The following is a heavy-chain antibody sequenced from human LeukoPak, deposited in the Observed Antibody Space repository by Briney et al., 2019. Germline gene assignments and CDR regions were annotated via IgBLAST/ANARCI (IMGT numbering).Heavy chain of an antibody. J-gene: IGHJ5*02. V-gene: IGHV4-59*01. CDR3: ARDLTGLTWFDP. D-gene: IGHD2-15*01. CDR2: IYYSGST. Sequence: ESSETLSLTCTVSGGSISSYYWSWIRQPPGKGLEWIGYIYYSGSTNYNPSLKSRVTISVDTSKNQFSLKLSSVTAADTAVYYCARDLTGLTWFDPWGQGTLVTVSS. CDR1: GGSISSYY.